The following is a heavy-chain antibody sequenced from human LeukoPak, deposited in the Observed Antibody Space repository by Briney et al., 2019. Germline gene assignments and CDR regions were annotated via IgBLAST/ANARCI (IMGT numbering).Heavy chain of an antibody. J-gene: IGHJ4*02. V-gene: IGHV4-61*01. CDR1: GGSVSSGSYY. D-gene: IGHD5-24*01. CDR3: ARDRVEMATTHSSYFDY. CDR2: IYYSGST. Sequence: SETLSLTCTVSGGSVSSGSYYWSWIRQPPGKGLEWIGYIYYSGSTNYNPSLKGRVTISVDTSKNQFSLKLSSVTAADTAVYYCARDRVEMATTHSSYFDYWGQGTLVTVSS.